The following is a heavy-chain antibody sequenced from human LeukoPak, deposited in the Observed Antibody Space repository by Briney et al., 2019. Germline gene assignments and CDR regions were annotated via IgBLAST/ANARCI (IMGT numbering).Heavy chain of an antibody. D-gene: IGHD6-19*01. V-gene: IGHV4-38-2*01. CDR1: GYSISSGYF. CDR2: IYHSGST. Sequence: SETLSLTCAVSGYSISSGYFWGWIRQPPGKGLEWIGSIYHSGSTYYNPSLKSRVTISIYTSKNQFSLKLSSVTAADTAVYYCARLTFGIAVAGPDYWGQGTLVTVSS. CDR3: ARLTFGIAVAGPDY. J-gene: IGHJ4*02.